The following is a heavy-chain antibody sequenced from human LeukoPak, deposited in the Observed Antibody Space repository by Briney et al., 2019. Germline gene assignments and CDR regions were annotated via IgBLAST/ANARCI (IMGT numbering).Heavy chain of an antibody. CDR2: ISSSGSTI. J-gene: IGHJ4*02. CDR1: GFTFSDYY. CDR3: ATRDSYDILTGYPGEFDY. D-gene: IGHD3-9*01. Sequence: GGSLRLSCAASGFTFSDYYMSWIRQAPGKGLEWVSYISSSGSTIYYADSVKGRFTISRDNAKNSLYLQMNSLRAEDTAVYYCATRDSYDILTGYPGEFDYWGQGTLVTVSS. V-gene: IGHV3-11*04.